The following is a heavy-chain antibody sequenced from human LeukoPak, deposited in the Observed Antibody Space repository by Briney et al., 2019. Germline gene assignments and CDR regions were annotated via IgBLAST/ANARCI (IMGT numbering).Heavy chain of an antibody. CDR1: GYTFTGYY. D-gene: IGHD3-22*01. Sequence: ASVKVSCKASGYTFTGYYMHWVRQAPGQGLEWMGWINPNSGGTNYAQKFQGRVTMTRDTSISTAYLQWSSLKASDTAMYYCARPPDSSGYYYARWGQGTLVTVSS. CDR2: INPNSGGT. V-gene: IGHV1-2*02. CDR3: ARPPDSSGYYYAR. J-gene: IGHJ4*02.